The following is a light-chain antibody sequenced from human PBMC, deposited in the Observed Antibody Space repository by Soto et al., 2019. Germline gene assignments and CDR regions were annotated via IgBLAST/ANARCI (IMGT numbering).Light chain of an antibody. Sequence: EIVLTQSPGTLSVSPGERATLSCRASQSVSSSYLAWYQQKPGQAPRLLIYGASTRATGFPDRFSGSGSGTDFTLTISRLKPEDFAVYYCQQYGSSPPYTFGQGTKLEIK. CDR2: GAS. V-gene: IGKV3-20*01. J-gene: IGKJ2*01. CDR1: QSVSSSY. CDR3: QQYGSSPPYT.